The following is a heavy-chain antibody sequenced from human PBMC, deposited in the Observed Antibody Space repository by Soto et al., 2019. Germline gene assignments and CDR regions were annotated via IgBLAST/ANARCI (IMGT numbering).Heavy chain of an antibody. CDR3: ARDQWASGGLSAFDP. J-gene: IGHJ5*02. D-gene: IGHD2-8*02. V-gene: IGHV4-30-4*01. Sequence: QVQMQESGPGLVEPSQTLSLTCKVSGAPINSGDYFWRWIRQPPGQGLEWLGNSFHSGRAYYNPSLKTRLNLLVDTSKNQLSPRLTYVAVADTAVYFCARDQWASGGLSAFDPWGQGPLVTVSS. CDR2: SFHSGRA. CDR1: GAPINSGDYF.